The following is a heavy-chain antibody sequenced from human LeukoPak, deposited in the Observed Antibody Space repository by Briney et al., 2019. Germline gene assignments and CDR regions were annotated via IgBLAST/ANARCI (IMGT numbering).Heavy chain of an antibody. CDR2: IYSGGST. Sequence: GGSLRLSCAASGFTFSSYAMTWVRQAPGKGLEWVSVIYSGGSTYYADSVKGRFTISRHNSKNTLYLQMNSLRAEDTAVYYCARANRELGFDYWGQGTLVTVSS. D-gene: IGHD1-26*01. CDR1: GFTFSSYA. CDR3: ARANRELGFDY. J-gene: IGHJ4*02. V-gene: IGHV3-53*04.